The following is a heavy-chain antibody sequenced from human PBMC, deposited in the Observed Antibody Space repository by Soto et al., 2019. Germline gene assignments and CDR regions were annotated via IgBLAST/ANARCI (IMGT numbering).Heavy chain of an antibody. CDR1: GFTFSSYG. CDR3: AKDLWITTTIIVINPFDY. V-gene: IGHV3-30*18. D-gene: IGHD3-22*01. Sequence: GGSLRLSCAASGFTFSSYGMHWVRQAPGKGLEWVAVISYDGSNKYYADSVKGRFTISRDNSKNTLYLQMNSLRAEDTAVYYCAKDLWITTTIIVINPFDYWGQGTLVTVS. CDR2: ISYDGSNK. J-gene: IGHJ4*02.